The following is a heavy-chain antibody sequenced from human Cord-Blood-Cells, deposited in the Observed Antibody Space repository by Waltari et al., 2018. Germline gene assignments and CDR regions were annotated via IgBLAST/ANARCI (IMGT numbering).Heavy chain of an antibody. CDR2: IRSKANSYAT. CDR1: GFTFSASG. J-gene: IGHJ6*02. Sequence: EVQLVESGGGLVKPGGAMKLSCDAYGFTFSASGFHWRRQASGKGLEWVGRIRSKANSYATAYAASVKGRFTISRDDSKNTAYLQMNSLKTEDTAVYYCTGESTSLYGMDVWGQGTTVTVSS. V-gene: IGHV3-73*02. CDR3: TGESTSLYGMDV. D-gene: IGHD2-2*01.